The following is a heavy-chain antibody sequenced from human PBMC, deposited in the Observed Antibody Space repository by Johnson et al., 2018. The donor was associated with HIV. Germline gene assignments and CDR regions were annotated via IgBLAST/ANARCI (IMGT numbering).Heavy chain of an antibody. V-gene: IGHV3-7*03. CDR2: IKQDGSEK. J-gene: IGHJ3*02. D-gene: IGHD6-13*01. Sequence: EVQLVESGGGLVQPGGSLRLSCAASRFTFSRYWMSWVRQAPGKGLEWVANIKQDGSEKYYVDSVKDRFSISRDDSKNILYLQMDSLKTEDTAVYYCTTDWLYSSSGGGAFDIWGQGTKVTVSS. CDR3: TTDWLYSSSGGGAFDI. CDR1: RFTFSRYW.